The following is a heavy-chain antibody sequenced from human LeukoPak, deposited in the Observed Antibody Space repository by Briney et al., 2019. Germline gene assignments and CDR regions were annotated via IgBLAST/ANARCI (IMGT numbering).Heavy chain of an antibody. J-gene: IGHJ4*02. CDR2: ISGSGYNT. Sequence: GGSLRLSFAASGLTFDIYAMSWVRQAPGKGLEWVSTISGSGYNTYHADSVKGRFTISRDNSKNTLFLQMNSLRAEDTAIYYCAKATYSSGFTLYFDSWGAGTPVTVSS. D-gene: IGHD6-25*01. V-gene: IGHV3-23*01. CDR1: GLTFDIYA. CDR3: AKATYSSGFTLYFDS.